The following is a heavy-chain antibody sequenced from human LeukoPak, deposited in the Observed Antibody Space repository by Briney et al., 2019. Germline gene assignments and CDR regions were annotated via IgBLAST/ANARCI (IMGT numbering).Heavy chain of an antibody. CDR3: AKDLAHSGSPPLFDY. CDR1: GFTFDDYD. CDR2: ISWNSGSI. D-gene: IGHD1-26*01. V-gene: IGHV3-9*01. J-gene: IGHJ4*02. Sequence: GGSLRLSCAASGFTFDDYDMHWVRQAPGKGLEWVSGISWNSGSIVYADSVKGRFTISRDNAKNSLYLQMNSLRAEDTALYYCAKDLAHSGSPPLFDYWGQGTLVTVSS.